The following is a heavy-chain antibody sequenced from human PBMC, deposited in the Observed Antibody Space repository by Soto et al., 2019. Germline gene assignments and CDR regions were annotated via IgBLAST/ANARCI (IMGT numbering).Heavy chain of an antibody. D-gene: IGHD6-13*01. CDR2: VSSYGSLK. CDR3: AKSWNLHFRATWYALEY. V-gene: IGHV3-30*18. CDR1: GFIFPNFG. J-gene: IGHJ4*02. Sequence: WGSLRLSCEASGFIFPNFGLHWVRQAPGKGLQWLGVVSSYGSLKYYADSVRGRLNISRDNPKNTLYLQLDRLSADDTAVYYCAKSWNLHFRATWYALEYWGQGTMVSVSA.